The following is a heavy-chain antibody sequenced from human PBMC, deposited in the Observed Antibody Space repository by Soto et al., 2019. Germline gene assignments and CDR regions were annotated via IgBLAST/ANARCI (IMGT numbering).Heavy chain of an antibody. D-gene: IGHD2-2*01. J-gene: IGHJ6*03. CDR2: INHSGST. CDR3: ARPRGCSSTSCYYYMDV. V-gene: IGHV4-34*01. CDR1: GGSFSGYY. Sequence: SETLSLTCAVYGGSFSGYYWSWIRQPPGKGLEWIGEINHSGSTNYNPSLKSRVTISVDTSKNQFSLKLSSVTAADTAVYYCARPRGCSSTSCYYYMDVWGKGTTVTVSS.